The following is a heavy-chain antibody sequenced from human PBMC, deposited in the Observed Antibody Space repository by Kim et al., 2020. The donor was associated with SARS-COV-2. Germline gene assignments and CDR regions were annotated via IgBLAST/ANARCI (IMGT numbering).Heavy chain of an antibody. CDR3: ASGVQLWTTYAFQI. CDR2: ITSSSSYT. D-gene: IGHD5-18*01. V-gene: IGHV3-11*06. J-gene: IGHJ3*02. Sequence: GGSLRLSCVASGFTFADHSMSWIRQAPGKGLEWLSYITSSSSYTNYADSVKGRFTVSRDNAKNSLFMQMNNLRAEDTAVYYCASGVQLWTTYAFQIWGQGTMVTVAP. CDR1: GFTFADHS.